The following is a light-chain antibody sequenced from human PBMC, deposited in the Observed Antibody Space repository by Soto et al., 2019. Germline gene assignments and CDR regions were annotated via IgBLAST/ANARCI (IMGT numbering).Light chain of an antibody. V-gene: IGLV6-57*04. CDR1: SGSIASNY. J-gene: IGLJ7*01. CDR2: EDN. CDR3: QSYDSSNHAV. Sequence: NFMLTQPHSVSESPGKTVTISCTRSSGSIASNYVQWYQQRPGSAPTTVIYEDNQRPSGVPDRFSGSIDSSSNSASLTISGLKTEDDADYYCQSYDSSNHAVIGGGTQLTVL.